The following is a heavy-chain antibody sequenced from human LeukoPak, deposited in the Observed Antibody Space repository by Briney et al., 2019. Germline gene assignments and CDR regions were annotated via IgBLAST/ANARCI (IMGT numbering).Heavy chain of an antibody. CDR1: GGSISSGSYY. CDR2: IYTSGST. Sequence: SETLSHTCTVSGGSISSGSYYWSWIRQPAGKGLEWIGRIYTSGSTNYNPSLKSRVTISVDTSKNQFSLKLSSVTAADTAVYYCARTNSGYDDGDTQGAYYFDYWGQGTLVTVSS. D-gene: IGHD5-12*01. CDR3: ARTNSGYDDGDTQGAYYFDY. J-gene: IGHJ4*02. V-gene: IGHV4-61*02.